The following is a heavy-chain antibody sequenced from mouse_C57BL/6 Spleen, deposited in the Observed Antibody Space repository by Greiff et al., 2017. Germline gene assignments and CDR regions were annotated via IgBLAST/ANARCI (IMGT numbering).Heavy chain of an antibody. CDR1: GYAFSSYW. Sequence: QVQLQQSGAELVKPGASVKISCKASGYAFSSYWMNWVKQRPGKGLEWIGQIYPGDGDPNSNGDFKGKDTLTADKSSSTAYMELRSLTSEYSAVYYCTRFRRNITFFDYWGQGTTLTVSS. J-gene: IGHJ2*01. CDR2: IYPGDGDP. CDR3: TRFRRNITFFDY. V-gene: IGHV1-80*01. D-gene: IGHD1-1*01.